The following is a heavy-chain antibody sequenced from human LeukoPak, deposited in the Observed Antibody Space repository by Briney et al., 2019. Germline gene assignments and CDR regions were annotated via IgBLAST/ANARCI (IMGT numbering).Heavy chain of an antibody. CDR1: GYTFTSYC. Sequence: EASVKVSCKASGYTFTSYCMHWVRQAPGQGLEWMGVIDPSGGSTDYAQNFQGRVTMTRDTSTSTVYMGLGSLRSEDTAVYYCARDSVSTILRTAAGEYYFEFWGQGTLVTVSS. CDR2: IDPSGGST. J-gene: IGHJ4*02. D-gene: IGHD6-13*01. CDR3: ARDSVSTILRTAAGEYYFEF. V-gene: IGHV1-46*01.